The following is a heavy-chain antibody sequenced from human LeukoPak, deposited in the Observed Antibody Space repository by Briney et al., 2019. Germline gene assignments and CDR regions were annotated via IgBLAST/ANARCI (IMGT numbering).Heavy chain of an antibody. CDR3: ARMYSSGYYGDYFDY. D-gene: IGHD5-12*01. J-gene: IGHJ4*02. CDR1: GFIFSNYY. V-gene: IGHV3-11*04. Sequence: PGGSLRLSCTASGFIFSNYYMAWVRQPPWRGLEWISYISADAATVKYADSVEGRFTVSRDNTQNSIYLEMSSLRVDDTAVYYCARMYSSGYYGDYFDYWGQGNLVSVSS. CDR2: ISADAATV.